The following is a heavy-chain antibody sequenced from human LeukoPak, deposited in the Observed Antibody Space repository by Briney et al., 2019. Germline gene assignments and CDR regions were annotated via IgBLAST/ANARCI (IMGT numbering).Heavy chain of an antibody. CDR3: TTDHNDSGAAARNDAFDI. D-gene: IGHD6-13*01. V-gene: IGHV3-15*01. CDR2: IKSKTDGGTT. CDR1: GFTFSNAW. Sequence: PGGSLRLSCAASGFTFSNAWMSWVRQAPGKGLEWVGRIKSKTDGGTTDYAAPVKGRFTISRDDSKNTLYLQMNSLKTEDTAVYYCTTDHNDSGAAARNDAFDIWGQGTMVTVSS. J-gene: IGHJ3*02.